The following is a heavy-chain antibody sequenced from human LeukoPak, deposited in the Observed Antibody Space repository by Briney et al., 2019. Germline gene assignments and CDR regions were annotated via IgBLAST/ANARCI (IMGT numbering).Heavy chain of an antibody. CDR1: GGTFISYA. CDR2: IIPILGIA. Sequence: ASVKVSCKASGGTFISYAISWVRHAPGQGREWMGRIIPILGIANYAQKFQGRVKITSDKSTSTAYMELSSLRSEDAAVYYCAREILSTAMVSSIDENYYYGMDVSGQGTTVTVFS. D-gene: IGHD5-18*01. CDR3: AREILSTAMVSSIDENYYYGMDV. V-gene: IGHV1-69*04. J-gene: IGHJ6*02.